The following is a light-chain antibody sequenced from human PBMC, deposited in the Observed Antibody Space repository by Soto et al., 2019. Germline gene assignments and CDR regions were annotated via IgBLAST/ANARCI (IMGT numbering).Light chain of an antibody. CDR3: QQYGSSPIFT. Sequence: EIVMTQSPATLSVSPGERATLSCRASQSVSSNLAWYQQKPGQAPRLLIYGVSTRATGIPARFSGSRSGTEFTLTISSPQSEDSAVYYCQQYGSSPIFTFGPGTKVDIK. J-gene: IGKJ3*01. CDR1: QSVSSN. V-gene: IGKV3-15*01. CDR2: GVS.